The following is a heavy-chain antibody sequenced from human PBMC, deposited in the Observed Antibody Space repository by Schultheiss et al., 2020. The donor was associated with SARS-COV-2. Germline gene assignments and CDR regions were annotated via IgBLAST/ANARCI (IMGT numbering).Heavy chain of an antibody. J-gene: IGHJ3*02. V-gene: IGHV3-64*01. CDR1: GFSFSSYS. D-gene: IGHD5-24*01. CDR2: IGSLGIRT. Sequence: GGSLRLSCEASGFSFSSYSMHWVRQAPGKGPQYVSAIGSLGIRTYYATSVEGRFTISRDNSKNTLFLQMDSLRPEDMGVYYCAKVWLQLGDAFDIWGQGTMVTVSS. CDR3: AKVWLQLGDAFDI.